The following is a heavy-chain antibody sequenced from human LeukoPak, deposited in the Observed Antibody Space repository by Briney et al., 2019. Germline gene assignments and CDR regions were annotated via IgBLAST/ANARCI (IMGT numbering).Heavy chain of an antibody. V-gene: IGHV3-74*01. CDR2: INTDGSST. D-gene: IGHD2-2*01. CDR1: GFTFSSYW. Sequence: GGPLRLSCAASGFTFSSYWMHWVRQAPGKGLVWVSRINTDGSSTSYADSVKGRFTISRDNAKNTLYLQMNSLRAEDTAVYYCARDAGFVVVPAAIDWFDPWGQGTLVTVSS. CDR3: ARDAGFVVVPAAIDWFDP. J-gene: IGHJ5*02.